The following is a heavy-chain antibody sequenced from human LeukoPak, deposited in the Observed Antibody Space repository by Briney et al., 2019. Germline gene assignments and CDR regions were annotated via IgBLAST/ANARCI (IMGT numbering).Heavy chain of an antibody. V-gene: IGHV3-23*01. CDR1: GFTFSNYA. D-gene: IGHD1-26*01. CDR3: AKDLALYTGPYSGSFYSPIDY. Sequence: TGGSLRLSCAASGFTFSNYAMSWVRLAPGEGREWVSSISGTGDYTYYADSVKGRFTISRDNSKNTLYLQMNSLRVEDAAVHYCAKDLALYTGPYSGSFYSPIDYWGQGTVVSVSS. CDR2: ISGTGDYT. J-gene: IGHJ4*02.